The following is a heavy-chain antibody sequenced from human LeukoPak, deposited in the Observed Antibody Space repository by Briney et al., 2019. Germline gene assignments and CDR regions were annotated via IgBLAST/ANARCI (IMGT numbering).Heavy chain of an antibody. J-gene: IGHJ4*02. CDR2: IYYSVST. Sequence: TLSLTCTVSGGSISSGDYYWSWIRQPPGKGLEWIGYIYYSVSTYYNPSLKSRVTISIDTSKNQFSLKLSSVTAADTAVYYCARVSIQTDDFWSGYLPHYFDYWGQGTLVTVSS. V-gene: IGHV4-30-4*08. D-gene: IGHD3-3*01. CDR3: ARVSIQTDDFWSGYLPHYFDY. CDR1: GGSISSGDYY.